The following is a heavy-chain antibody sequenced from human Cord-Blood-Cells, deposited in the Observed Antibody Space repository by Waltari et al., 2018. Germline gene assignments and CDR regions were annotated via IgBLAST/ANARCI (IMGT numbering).Heavy chain of an antibody. J-gene: IGHJ4*02. Sequence: QVQLQQWGAGLLKPSETLSLTCAVYGGSFSGYYWSWIRRPPGKGLEWIGEINHSGSTNYNPSLKSRVTISVDTSKNQFSLKLSSVTAADTAVYYCARMDYGDFDYWGQGTLVTVS. CDR3: ARMDYGDFDY. CDR2: INHSGST. CDR1: GGSFSGYY. D-gene: IGHD4-17*01. V-gene: IGHV4-34*01.